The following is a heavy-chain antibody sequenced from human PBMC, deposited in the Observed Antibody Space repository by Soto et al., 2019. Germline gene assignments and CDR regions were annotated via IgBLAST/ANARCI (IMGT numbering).Heavy chain of an antibody. D-gene: IGHD3-10*01. CDR3: ARGSSLLWFGELLSKGDYFDS. CDR1: GRSFSGYY. J-gene: IGHJ4*02. Sequence: SETLSLTCAVYGRSFSGYYWSWIRQPPGKGLEWIGKINHSGSTNYNPSLKYRVTISVDTFKKQFSLKLSSVTAADTAVYYCARGSSLLWFGELLSKGDYFDSWGQGTPVTVSS. CDR2: INHSGST. V-gene: IGHV4-34*01.